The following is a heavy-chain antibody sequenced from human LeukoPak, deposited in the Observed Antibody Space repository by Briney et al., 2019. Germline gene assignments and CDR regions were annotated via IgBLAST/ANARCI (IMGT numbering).Heavy chain of an antibody. Sequence: GGSLKISCKGSGYSFTSYWIGWVRQMPGKGLEWMGIIYPGDSDTRYSPSFQGQVTISADKSISTAYLQWSSLKASDTAMYYCARQGGYYDSSGYYYDGHYFDYWGQGTLVTVSS. V-gene: IGHV5-51*01. CDR3: ARQGGYYDSSGYYYDGHYFDY. J-gene: IGHJ4*02. CDR2: IYPGDSDT. CDR1: GYSFTSYW. D-gene: IGHD3-22*01.